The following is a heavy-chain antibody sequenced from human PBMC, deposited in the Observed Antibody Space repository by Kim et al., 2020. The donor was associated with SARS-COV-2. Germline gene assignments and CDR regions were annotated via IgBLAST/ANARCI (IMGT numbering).Heavy chain of an antibody. V-gene: IGHV1-18*01. CDR1: GYTFTSYG. Sequence: ASVKVSCKASGYTFTSYGISWVRQAPGQGLEWMGWISAYNGNTNYAQKLQGRVTMTTDTSTSTAYMELRSLRSDDTAVYYCARDYDFWSGEGRGNYYGMDVWGQKTTVTVSS. CDR3: ARDYDFWSGEGRGNYYGMDV. CDR2: ISAYNGNT. D-gene: IGHD3-3*01. J-gene: IGHJ6*02.